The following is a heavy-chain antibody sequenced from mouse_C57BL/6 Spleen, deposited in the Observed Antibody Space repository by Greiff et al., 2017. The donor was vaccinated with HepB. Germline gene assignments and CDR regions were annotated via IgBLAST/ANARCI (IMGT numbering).Heavy chain of an antibody. J-gene: IGHJ3*01. CDR2: IYPRSGNT. Sequence: QVHVKQSGAELARPGASVKLSCKASGYTFTSYGISWVKQRTGQGLEWIGEIYPRSGNTYYNEKFKGKATLTADKSSSTAYMELRSLTSEDSAVYFCAREGPFAYWGQGTLVTVSA. V-gene: IGHV1-81*01. CDR1: GYTFTSYG. CDR3: AREGPFAY.